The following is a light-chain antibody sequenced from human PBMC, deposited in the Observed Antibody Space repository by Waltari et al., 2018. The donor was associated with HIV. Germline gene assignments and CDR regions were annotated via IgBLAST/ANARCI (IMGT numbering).Light chain of an antibody. CDR1: QGISSW. Sequence: DIQMTQSPSSVSASVGDRVTITCRASQGISSWLAWYQQKPGQAPRLLIYYASSRTSGTPDRFSGSGSGTDFTLTISGLEPEDFAIYYCQQCGSPLYTFGQGTNLEIK. CDR2: YAS. J-gene: IGKJ2*01. V-gene: IGKV1-12*01. CDR3: QQCGSPLYT.